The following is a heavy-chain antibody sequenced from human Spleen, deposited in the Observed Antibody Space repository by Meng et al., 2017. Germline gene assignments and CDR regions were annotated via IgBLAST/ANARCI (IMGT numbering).Heavy chain of an antibody. CDR2: VNAGNGNT. V-gene: IGHV1-3*01. CDR1: GYTFTAYT. Sequence: QVQFVQSGAEVKTPGASVKVSCRASGYTFTAYTIHWLRQAPGRRLEWMGWVNAGNGNTRNSQRFQGRIMMTTDTSTSTAYMELRSLRSDDTAVFYCARSLDWFDPWGQGTLVTVSS. D-gene: IGHD1-26*01. J-gene: IGHJ5*02. CDR3: ARSLDWFDP.